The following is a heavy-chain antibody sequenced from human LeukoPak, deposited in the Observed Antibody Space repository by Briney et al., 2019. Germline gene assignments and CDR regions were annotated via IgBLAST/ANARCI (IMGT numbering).Heavy chain of an antibody. D-gene: IGHD4-17*01. CDR3: ARDHKTTVTTVLDY. CDR1: GFTFSNAW. V-gene: IGHV3-15*01. CDR2: IKSKTDGGTT. Sequence: PGGSLRLSCAASGFTFSNAWMSWVRQAPGKGLEWVGRIKSKTDGGTTDYAAPVKGRFTISRDNAKNSLYLQMNSLRAEDTAVYYCARDHKTTVTTVLDYWGQGTLVTVSS. J-gene: IGHJ4*02.